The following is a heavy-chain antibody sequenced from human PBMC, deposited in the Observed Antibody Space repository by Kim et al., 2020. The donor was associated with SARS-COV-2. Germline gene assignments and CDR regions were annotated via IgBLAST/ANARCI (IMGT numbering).Heavy chain of an antibody. CDR1: GFTFSSYA. V-gene: IGHV3-23*01. Sequence: GGSLRLSCVASGFTFSSYAMTWVRQAPGKGLEWVSAMSSGSGDTYYADSVKGRFTISRDNSKNTLYLEMTSLRAEDTAIYFCAKDRYSTSPRSAFDIWGQGTMVTVSS. D-gene: IGHD6-13*01. CDR2: MSSGSGDT. CDR3: AKDRYSTSPRSAFDI. J-gene: IGHJ3*02.